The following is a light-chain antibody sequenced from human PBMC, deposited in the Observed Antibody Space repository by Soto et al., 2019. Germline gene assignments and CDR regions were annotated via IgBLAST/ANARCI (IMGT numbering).Light chain of an antibody. J-gene: IGLJ2*01. CDR3: TSWTTSTTMI. CDR2: DVN. CDR1: SSHIGAYNF. V-gene: IGLV2-14*03. Sequence: QSVLTQPASVSGSPGQSSTIFCTGTSSHIGAYNFVSWYQQHPGEVPKLMLYDVNVRPSGVSNRFSGSKSGNTASLTISGLQAEDEADYYCTSWTTSTTMIFGGGTKLTVL.